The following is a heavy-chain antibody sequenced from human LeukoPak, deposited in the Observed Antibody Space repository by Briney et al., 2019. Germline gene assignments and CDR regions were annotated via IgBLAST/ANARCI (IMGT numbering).Heavy chain of an antibody. CDR3: ARSIVGATKGDY. D-gene: IGHD1-26*01. Sequence: ASVKVSCKASGYTFTGYYMHWVRQAPGQGLEWMGWINPNSGGTNYAQKFQGRVTMTRDTSISTAYMELSRLRSDDTAVYYRARSIVGATKGDYWGQGTLVTVSS. CDR1: GYTFTGYY. V-gene: IGHV1-2*02. J-gene: IGHJ4*02. CDR2: INPNSGGT.